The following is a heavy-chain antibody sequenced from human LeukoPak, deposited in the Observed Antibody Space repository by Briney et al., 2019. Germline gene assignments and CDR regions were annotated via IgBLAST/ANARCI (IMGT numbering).Heavy chain of an antibody. CDR1: GFIFSTHG. V-gene: IGHV3-30*18. CDR3: AKDRHFYGAGTYYNLDY. D-gene: IGHD3-10*01. J-gene: IGHJ4*02. CDR2: ISYDGSTK. Sequence: ESGGSLRLSCAASGFIFSTHGMHWVRQAPGKGLEWVSLISYDGSTKYYADSVEGRFTISRDNSKSTLYLQLNSLRVEDTAVYYCAKDRHFYGAGTYYNLDYWGQGTLVTVSS.